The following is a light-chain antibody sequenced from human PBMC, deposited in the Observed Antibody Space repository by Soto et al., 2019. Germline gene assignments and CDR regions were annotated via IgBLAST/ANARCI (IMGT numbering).Light chain of an antibody. Sequence: QSVLTQPPSVSAAPGQKVTISCSGSTPNIGNNYVSWYQHLPGAAPKLLIYDYNRRPSGIPDRFSGSRSGTLATLGITGLQTGDEADYYCATWDSSLRAYVFGAGTQLTVL. CDR3: ATWDSSLRAYV. J-gene: IGLJ1*01. CDR1: TPNIGNNY. CDR2: DYN. V-gene: IGLV1-51*01.